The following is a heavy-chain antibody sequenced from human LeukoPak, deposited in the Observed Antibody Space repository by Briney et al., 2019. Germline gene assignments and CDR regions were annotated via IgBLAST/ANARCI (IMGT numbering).Heavy chain of an antibody. CDR3: ARDEGNYYDSSGYYHY. Sequence: GGSLRLSCAASGFTVSSNYMSWVRQAPGKGLEWVSVIYSGGSTYYADSVKGRFTISRDNSKNTLYLQMNSLRAEDTAVYYCARDEGNYYDSSGYYHYWGQGTLVTVSS. V-gene: IGHV3-66*01. J-gene: IGHJ4*02. CDR1: GFTVSSNY. D-gene: IGHD3-22*01. CDR2: IYSGGST.